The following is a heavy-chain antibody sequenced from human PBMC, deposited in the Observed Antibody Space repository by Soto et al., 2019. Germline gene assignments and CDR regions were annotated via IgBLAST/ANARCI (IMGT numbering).Heavy chain of an antibody. D-gene: IGHD6-13*01. CDR3: ARLRAAGLSQIIAAAGSRYYYYYGMDV. CDR1: VGSISSGGYS. CDR2: IYYSGST. V-gene: IGHV4-30-4*07. Sequence: TLSLTCAVSVGSISSGGYSWSRIRQPPGKGLEWIGYIYYSGSTYYNPSLKSRVTISVDTSKNQFSLKLSSVTAADTAVYYCARLRAAGLSQIIAAAGSRYYYYYGMDVWGQGTTVTVSS. J-gene: IGHJ6*02.